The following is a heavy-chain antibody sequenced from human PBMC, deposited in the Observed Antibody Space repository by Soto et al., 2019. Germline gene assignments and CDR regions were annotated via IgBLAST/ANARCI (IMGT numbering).Heavy chain of an antibody. Sequence: QLQLQESGPGLVKPSETLSLTCTVSGGSISSRSYYWGWIRQPPGKGLEWIGSIYYSGSTYYNPSVKSRVTISVDTSKNQFSLKLSSVTAADTAVSYCARRHRAPLINFDYWGQGTLVTVSS. V-gene: IGHV4-39*01. CDR2: IYYSGST. CDR3: ARRHRAPLINFDY. J-gene: IGHJ4*02. CDR1: GGSISSRSYY. D-gene: IGHD1-26*01.